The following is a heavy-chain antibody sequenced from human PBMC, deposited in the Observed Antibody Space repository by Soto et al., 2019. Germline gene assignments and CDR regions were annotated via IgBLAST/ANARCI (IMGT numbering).Heavy chain of an antibody. CDR1: GGTFSSYA. CDR2: IIPIFGTA. D-gene: IGHD5-12*01. V-gene: IGHV1-69*13. CDR3: ASYSRDGYNYVSYYFDY. Sequence: GASVKVSCKASGGTFSSYAISWVRQAPGQGLEWMGGIIPIFGTANYAQKFQGRVTITADESTSTAYMELSSLRSEDTAVYYCASYSRDGYNYVSYYFDYWGQGTLVTVSS. J-gene: IGHJ4*02.